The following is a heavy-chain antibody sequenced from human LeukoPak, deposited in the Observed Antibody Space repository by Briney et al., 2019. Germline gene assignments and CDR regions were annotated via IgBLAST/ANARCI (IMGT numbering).Heavy chain of an antibody. J-gene: IGHJ4*02. D-gene: IGHD3-22*01. CDR3: ARDLLNYYDSRGIDY. V-gene: IGHV1-18*01. Sequence: ASVKVSCKASGYTFTSYGISWVRQAPGQGLEWMGWISAYNGNTNYAQKLQGRVTMTTDTSTSTAYMELRSLRSDDTAVYYCARDLLNYYDSRGIDYWGQGTLVTVSS. CDR1: GYTFTSYG. CDR2: ISAYNGNT.